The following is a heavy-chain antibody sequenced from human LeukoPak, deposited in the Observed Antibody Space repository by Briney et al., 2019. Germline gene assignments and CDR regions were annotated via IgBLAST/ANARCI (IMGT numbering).Heavy chain of an antibody. CDR3: ARANHPTYYDSSGYYQDY. J-gene: IGHJ4*02. CDR1: GFTFSSYA. V-gene: IGHV3-23*01. D-gene: IGHD3-22*01. Sequence: GGSLRLSCAASGFTFSSYAMSWVRQAPGKGLEWVSAIRGSGGSTYYADSVKGRFAISRDNAKNTLYLQVNSLRAEDTGVYYCARANHPTYYDSSGYYQDYWGQGTLVTVSS. CDR2: IRGSGGST.